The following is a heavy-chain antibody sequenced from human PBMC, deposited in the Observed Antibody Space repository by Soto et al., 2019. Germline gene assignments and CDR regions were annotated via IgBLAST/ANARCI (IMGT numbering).Heavy chain of an antibody. CDR3: ARAAAAGTTNYYFGMDV. CDR2: LNADNGNT. D-gene: IGHD6-13*01. V-gene: IGHV1-3*01. J-gene: IGHJ6*02. Sequence: ASVKVSCKASGYIFTNYAIHWVRQAPGQRLEWMGWLNADNGNTKYSQSFQGRVTITRDRSASTAYMELSSLKSEDTALYYCARAAAAGTTNYYFGMDVWGHGTTVTVSS. CDR1: GYIFTNYA.